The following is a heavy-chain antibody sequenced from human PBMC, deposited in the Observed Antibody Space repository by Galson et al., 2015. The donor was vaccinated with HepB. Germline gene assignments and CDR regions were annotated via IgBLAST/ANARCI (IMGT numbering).Heavy chain of an antibody. J-gene: IGHJ4*02. D-gene: IGHD3-10*01. V-gene: IGHV3-23*01. CDR1: GFTFSSYA. Sequence: SLRLSCAASGFTFSSYAMSWVRQAPGKGLEWVSAISGSGAAIYYADSLKGRFTISRDNSKNTLYLQMNSLRVEDTALYYCAKRGGPYGSGTGSATDYWGQGTLLTVSS. CDR2: ISGSGAAI. CDR3: AKRGGPYGSGTGSATDY.